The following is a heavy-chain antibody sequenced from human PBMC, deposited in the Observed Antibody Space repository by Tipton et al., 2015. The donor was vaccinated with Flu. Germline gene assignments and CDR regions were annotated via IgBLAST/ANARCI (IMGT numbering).Heavy chain of an antibody. J-gene: IGHJ4*02. D-gene: IGHD3-10*02. CDR2: IYHSGTT. CDR1: GYSIRSAYY. Sequence: LRLSCSVSGYSIRSAYYWGWVRRPPGKGLEWIGTIYHSGTTYYNPSLKSRLPISVDTSKNQFSLRLSSVTAADTAVYYCARHTGDSVRGVIDYWGQGTLVTVSS. CDR3: ARHTGDSVRGVIDY. V-gene: IGHV4-38-2*01.